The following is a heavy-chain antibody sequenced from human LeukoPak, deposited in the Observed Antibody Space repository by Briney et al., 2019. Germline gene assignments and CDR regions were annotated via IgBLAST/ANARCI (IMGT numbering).Heavy chain of an antibody. D-gene: IGHD3-22*01. Sequence: SETLSLTCTVSGGSISSYYWSWIRQPPGKGPEWVGFIYNTGSTTYNPSLKSRVTISIDTSKNQFSLKLNSVTAADTAVYYCARRAYSSGYYYFDYWGQGTLVTVSS. CDR3: ARRAYSSGYYYFDY. J-gene: IGHJ4*02. CDR1: GGSISSYY. V-gene: IGHV4-59*01. CDR2: IYNTGST.